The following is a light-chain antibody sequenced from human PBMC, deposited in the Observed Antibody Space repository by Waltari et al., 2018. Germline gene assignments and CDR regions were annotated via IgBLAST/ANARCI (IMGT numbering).Light chain of an antibody. CDR1: QSISSW. V-gene: IGKV1-5*03. CDR3: QQYNSYSQT. Sequence: DIQMTQSPYTLSASVGARVTITCRASQSISSWLAWYQQKPGKAPKLLIYKASSLESGVPSRFSGSGSGTEFTLTISSLQPDDFATYYCQQYNSYSQTFGQGTKVEIK. J-gene: IGKJ1*01. CDR2: KAS.